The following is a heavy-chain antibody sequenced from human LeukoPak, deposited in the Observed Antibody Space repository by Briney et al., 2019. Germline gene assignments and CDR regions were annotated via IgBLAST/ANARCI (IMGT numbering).Heavy chain of an antibody. CDR2: IYSGGST. Sequence: GGSLRLSCAASGFTVSSNYMSWVRQAPGKGLEWVSVIYSGGSTYYADSVKGRFTVSRHNSKNTLYLQMNSLRAEDTAVYYCARGVRYYDSSGYPILYWGQGTLVTVSS. D-gene: IGHD3-22*01. J-gene: IGHJ4*02. CDR1: GFTVSSNY. V-gene: IGHV3-53*04. CDR3: ARGVRYYDSSGYPILY.